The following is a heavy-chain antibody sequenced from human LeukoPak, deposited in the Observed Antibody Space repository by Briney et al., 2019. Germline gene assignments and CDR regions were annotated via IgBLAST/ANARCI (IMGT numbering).Heavy chain of an antibody. CDR2: IYNSGTT. J-gene: IGHJ3*02. D-gene: IGHD2-21*01. Sequence: SETLSLTCSVSGGSISIYYWNWIRQPPGKGLEWIGNIYNSGTTTINPSLKSRVTMSVDTSKSQFSLKLSDVNPADTASYYCARDYSRDGFDIWGQGKLVIVSS. CDR3: ARDYSRDGFDI. CDR1: GGSISIYY. V-gene: IGHV4-59*13.